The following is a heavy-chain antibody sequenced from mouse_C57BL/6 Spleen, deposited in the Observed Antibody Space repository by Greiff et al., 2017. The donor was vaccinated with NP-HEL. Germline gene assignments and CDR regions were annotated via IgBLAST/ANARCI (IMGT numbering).Heavy chain of an antibody. Sequence: DVMLVESGGGLVKPGGSLKLSCAASGFTFSSYAMSWVRQTPEKRLEWVATISDGGSYTYYPDNVKGRFTISRDNAKNNLYLQMSHLKSEDTAMYYCAREMGYGSRGWYFDVWGTGTTVTVSS. D-gene: IGHD1-1*01. CDR2: ISDGGSYT. CDR1: GFTFSSYA. V-gene: IGHV5-4*01. CDR3: AREMGYGSRGWYFDV. J-gene: IGHJ1*03.